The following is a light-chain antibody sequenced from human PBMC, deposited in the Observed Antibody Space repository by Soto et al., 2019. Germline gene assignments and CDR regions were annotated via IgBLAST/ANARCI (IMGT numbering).Light chain of an antibody. CDR2: EVT. Sequence: QPALTQPASVSGSPGQSITISCTGTSSDVGLYTYVSWYQQHPGKAPKPLIYEVTNRPSGVSHRFSGSKSGSTASLTISGLQDEEEADYFCSSFKSRNSEVFGTGTKVTV. CDR1: SSDVGLYTY. CDR3: SSFKSRNSEV. J-gene: IGLJ1*01. V-gene: IGLV2-14*01.